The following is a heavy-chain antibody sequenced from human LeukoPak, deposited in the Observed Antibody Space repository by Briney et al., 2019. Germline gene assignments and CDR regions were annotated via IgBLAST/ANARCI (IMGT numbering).Heavy chain of an antibody. CDR1: GGSFSGYY. V-gene: IGHV4-34*01. CDR2: INHSGST. Sequence: SETLSLTCAVYGGSFSGYYWSWIRQPPGKGLEWIGEINHSGSTNYNPSLKSRVTISVDTSKNQFSLKLSSVTAADTAVYYCARFGPDYSNYHLYVDPWGQGTLVTVSS. CDR3: ARFGPDYSNYHLYVDP. J-gene: IGHJ5*02. D-gene: IGHD4-11*01.